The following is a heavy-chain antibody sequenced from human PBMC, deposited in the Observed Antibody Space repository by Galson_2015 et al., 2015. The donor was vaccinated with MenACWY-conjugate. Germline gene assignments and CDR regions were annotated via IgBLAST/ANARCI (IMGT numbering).Heavy chain of an antibody. CDR2: IKSKTDGGTT. CDR1: GFTFSNAW. J-gene: IGHJ6*02. CDR3: TTDECYGDYGMDV. V-gene: IGHV3-15*01. D-gene: IGHD4-17*01. Sequence: SLRLSCAASGFTFSNAWMRWVRQAPGKGLEWVGRIKSKTDGGTTDYAAPVKGRFTISRDDSKNTRYLQMNSLKTEDTAVYYCTTDECYGDYGMDVWGHGTTVTVAS.